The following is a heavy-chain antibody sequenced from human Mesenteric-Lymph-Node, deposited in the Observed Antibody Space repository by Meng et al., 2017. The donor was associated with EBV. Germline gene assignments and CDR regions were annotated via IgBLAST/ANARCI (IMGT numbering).Heavy chain of an antibody. D-gene: IGHD2-8*01. V-gene: IGHV3-74*01. CDR2: ISSDATIT. CDR3: ARAMVDY. J-gene: IGHJ4*02. CDR1: GFSFSSYW. Sequence: EVQPGESGGALVQPGGPLRLSCAASGFSFSSYWMHWVRQTPGKGLMWLARISSDATITNYADSVKGRFTISRDNAKNTLYLQMNSLRVEDTAMYYCARAMVDYWGQGTLVTVSS.